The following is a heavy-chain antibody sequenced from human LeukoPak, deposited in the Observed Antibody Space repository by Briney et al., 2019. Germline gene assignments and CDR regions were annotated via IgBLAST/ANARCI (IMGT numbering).Heavy chain of an antibody. CDR3: ARGRIGDFWSGSDGMDV. D-gene: IGHD3-3*01. J-gene: IGHJ6*02. Sequence: PSETLSLTCAVSGGSISSGGYSWSWIRQPPGKGLEWIGYIYHGGSTYYNPSLKSRVTISVDRPKNQFSLKLSSVTAADTAVYYCARGRIGDFWSGSDGMDVWGQGTTVTVSS. CDR1: GGSISSGGYS. V-gene: IGHV4-30-2*01. CDR2: IYHGGST.